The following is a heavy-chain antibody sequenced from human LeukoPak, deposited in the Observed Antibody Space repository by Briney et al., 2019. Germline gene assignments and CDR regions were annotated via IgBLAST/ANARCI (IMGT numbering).Heavy chain of an antibody. D-gene: IGHD6-13*01. CDR1: GYTFTSYG. V-gene: IGHV1-18*01. CDR2: ISAYNGNT. J-gene: IGHJ4*02. CDR3: ARDSLRGSSSWTGSGD. Sequence: ASVKVSCKASGYTFTSYGISWVRHAPGQGLEWMGWISAYNGNTNYAQKLQGRVTMTTDTSTSTAYMELRSLRSDDTAVYYCARDSLRGSSSWTGSGDWGQGTLVTVSS.